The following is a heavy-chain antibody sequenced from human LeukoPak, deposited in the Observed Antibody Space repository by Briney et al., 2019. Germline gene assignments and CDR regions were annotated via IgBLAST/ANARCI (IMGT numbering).Heavy chain of an antibody. CDR1: GGTFSSYA. V-gene: IGHV1-69*05. Sequence: SVKVSCKASGGTFSSYAISWVRQAPGQGLEWMGRIIPIFGTANYAQKFQGRVTITTDESTSTAYMELSSLRPEDTAVYYCARSEYYYDSSGYYFDYWGQGTLVTVSS. D-gene: IGHD3-22*01. CDR2: IIPIFGTA. CDR3: ARSEYYYDSSGYYFDY. J-gene: IGHJ4*02.